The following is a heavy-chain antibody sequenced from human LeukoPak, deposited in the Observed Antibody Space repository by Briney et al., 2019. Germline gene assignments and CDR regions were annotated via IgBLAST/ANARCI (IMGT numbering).Heavy chain of an antibody. CDR2: IKQDGSDK. V-gene: IGHV3-7*01. CDR3: ARRWFGEDDAFDI. CDR1: GFTFSTYW. Sequence: PGGSLRLSCAASGFTFSTYWMSWVRQAPGKGLEWAANIKQDGSDKYYVDSVKGRFTISRDNAKNSLFLQMNSLRAEDTAVYYCARRWFGEDDAFDIWGQGTMVTVSS. J-gene: IGHJ3*02. D-gene: IGHD3-10*01.